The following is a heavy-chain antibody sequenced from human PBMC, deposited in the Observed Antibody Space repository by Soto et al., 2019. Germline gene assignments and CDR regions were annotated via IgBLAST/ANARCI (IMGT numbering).Heavy chain of an antibody. D-gene: IGHD5-18*01. CDR2: IIPILGIA. Sequence: QVQLVQSGAEVKKPGSSVKVSCKASGGTFSSYTISWVRQAPGQGLEWMGRIIPILGIANYAQKFQGRVTITAHKSTSTAYMELSSLRSEDTAVYYCASGMDTAMVRHAILLRGMDVWGQGTTVTVSS. J-gene: IGHJ6*02. V-gene: IGHV1-69*02. CDR3: ASGMDTAMVRHAILLRGMDV. CDR1: GGTFSSYT.